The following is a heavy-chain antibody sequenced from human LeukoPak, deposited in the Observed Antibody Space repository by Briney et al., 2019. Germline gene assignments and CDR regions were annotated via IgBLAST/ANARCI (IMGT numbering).Heavy chain of an antibody. Sequence: SETLSLTCAVYGGSFSGYYWSWIRQPPGKGLEWIGEINHSGSTNYNPSLKSRVTTSVDTSKNQFSLKLSSVTAADTAVYYCARGFRLFVHWGQGTLVTVSS. J-gene: IGHJ4*02. CDR2: INHSGST. V-gene: IGHV4-34*01. CDR3: ARGFRLFVH. CDR1: GGSFSGYY.